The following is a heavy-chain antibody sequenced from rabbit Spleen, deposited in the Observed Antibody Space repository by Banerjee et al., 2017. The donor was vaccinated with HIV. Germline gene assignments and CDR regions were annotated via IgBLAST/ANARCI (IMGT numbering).Heavy chain of an antibody. D-gene: IGHD1-1*01. CDR2: IESGSSGFT. CDR3: ARDTSTSFSSYGMDL. Sequence: QEQLVESGGGLVQPEGSLTLTCKASGFSFSSSDYMCWVRQAPGKGLEWIACIESGSSGFTYFATWAKGRFTCSKTSSTTVTLQMTRLTAADTATYFCARDTSTSFSSYGMDLWGPGTLVTVS. CDR1: GFSFSSSDY. J-gene: IGHJ6*01. V-gene: IGHV1S45*01.